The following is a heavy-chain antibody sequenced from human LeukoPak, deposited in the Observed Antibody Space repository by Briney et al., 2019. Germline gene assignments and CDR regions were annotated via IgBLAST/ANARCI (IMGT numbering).Heavy chain of an antibody. Sequence: SQTLSLTCTVSGGSISSGGYYWSWIRQHPGKGLGWIGYIYYSGSTYYNPSLKSRVTISVDTSKNQFSLKLSSVTAADTAVYYCARVGSSTMVRGVIIFFHWFDPWGQGTLVTVSS. D-gene: IGHD3-10*01. CDR2: IYYSGST. CDR3: ARVGSSTMVRGVIIFFHWFDP. CDR1: GGSISSGGYY. J-gene: IGHJ5*02. V-gene: IGHV4-31*03.